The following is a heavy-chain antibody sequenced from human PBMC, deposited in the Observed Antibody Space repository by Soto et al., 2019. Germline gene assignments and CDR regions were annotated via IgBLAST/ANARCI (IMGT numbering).Heavy chain of an antibody. D-gene: IGHD3-3*01. CDR2: INQDGSDK. CDR3: ARVDGSGYDFWSGSSPRNFYGMDV. CDR1: GFIFSNYL. Sequence: HPGGSLRLSCAASGFIFSNYLMNWVRQAPGKGLEWVANINQDGSDKNYVDSVRGRFTISRDNAKLYLQMNSLGAEDTAVYYCARVDGSGYDFWSGSSPRNFYGMDVWGQGTTVTV. V-gene: IGHV3-7*01. J-gene: IGHJ6*02.